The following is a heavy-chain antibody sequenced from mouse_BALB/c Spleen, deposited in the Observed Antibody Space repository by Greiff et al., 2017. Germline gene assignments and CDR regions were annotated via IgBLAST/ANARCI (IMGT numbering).Heavy chain of an antibody. D-gene: IGHD2-2*01. CDR1: GYTFTDYN. CDR3: ARGVYYGYLAWFAY. Sequence: VQLQQSGPELVKPGASVKISCKASGYTFTDYNMHWVKQSHGKSLEWIGYIYPYNGGTGYNQKFKSKATLTVDNSSSTAYMELRSLTSEDSAVYYCARGVYYGYLAWFAYWGQGTLVTVSA. V-gene: IGHV1S29*02. J-gene: IGHJ3*01. CDR2: IYPYNGGT.